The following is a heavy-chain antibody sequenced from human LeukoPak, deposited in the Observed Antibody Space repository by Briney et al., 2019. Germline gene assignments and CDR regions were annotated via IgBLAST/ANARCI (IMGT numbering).Heavy chain of an antibody. CDR3: AKGQRFLEWLLNY. V-gene: IGHV3-30*02. CDR2: IRYDGSNK. D-gene: IGHD3-3*01. CDR1: GFTFSSYG. J-gene: IGHJ4*02. Sequence: GGSLRLSCAASGFTFSSYGMHWVRQAPGKGLKRVAFIRYDGSNKYYADSVKGRFTISRDDSKNTLYLQMNSLRAEDTAVYYCAKGQRFLEWLLNYWGQGTLVTVSS.